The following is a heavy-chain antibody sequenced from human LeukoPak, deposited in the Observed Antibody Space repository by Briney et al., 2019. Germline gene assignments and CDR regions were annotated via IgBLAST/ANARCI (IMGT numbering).Heavy chain of an antibody. V-gene: IGHV1-18*04. CDR2: SSPNSGDT. CDR3: ARPIGFEARSGWYHGGAFDI. D-gene: IGHD6-19*01. CDR1: GYTFTGYY. Sequence: ASVKVSCKASGYTFTGYYIHWVRQAPGQGLEWMGWSSPNSGDTNYAQKLQGRVTMTTDTSTSTAYMELRSLRSDDTAVYYCARPIGFEARSGWYHGGAFDIWGQGTMVTVSS. J-gene: IGHJ3*02.